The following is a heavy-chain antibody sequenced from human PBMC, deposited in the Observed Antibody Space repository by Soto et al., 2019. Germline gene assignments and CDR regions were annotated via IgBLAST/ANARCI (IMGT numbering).Heavy chain of an antibody. V-gene: IGHV3-9*01. CDR1: GFTFDDYA. D-gene: IGHD6-6*01. J-gene: IGHJ4*02. CDR2: ISWNSGSI. CDR3: AKGQDLAARRLDY. Sequence: EVQLVESGGGLVQPGRSLRLSCAASGFTFDDYAMHWVRQAPGKGLEWVSGISWNSGSIGYADSVKGRFTISRDNAKNSLYLQMNSLRAEDTALYYCAKGQDLAARRLDYWGQGTLVTVSS.